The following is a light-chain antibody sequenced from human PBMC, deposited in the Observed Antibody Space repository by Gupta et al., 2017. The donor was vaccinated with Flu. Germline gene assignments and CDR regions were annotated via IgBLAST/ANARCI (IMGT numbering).Light chain of an antibody. J-gene: IGLJ3*02. CDR1: NSDVGGYNY. CDR2: EVS. CDR3: SSYTSSTTWV. Sequence: TNSDVGGYNYVSWYQQHPGEVPKLMIYEVSNRPSGVSNSFSGSKSGNTASLTISGLQAEDEADYYCSSYTSSTTWVFGGGTKLTVL. V-gene: IGLV2-14*01.